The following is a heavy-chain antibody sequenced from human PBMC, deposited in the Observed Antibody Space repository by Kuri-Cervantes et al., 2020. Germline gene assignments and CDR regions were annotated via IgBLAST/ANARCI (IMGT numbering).Heavy chain of an antibody. Sequence: GESLKISCAASGFTFSSYGMHWVRQAPGKGLEWVAVISYDGSNKYYADSVKGRFTISRDNSKNTLYLQMNSLRAEDTAVYYCAKDEYYDFWSGYGGGYFDYWGQGTLVHRLL. V-gene: IGHV3-30*18. D-gene: IGHD3-3*01. CDR3: AKDEYYDFWSGYGGGYFDY. CDR1: GFTFSSYG. CDR2: ISYDGSNK. J-gene: IGHJ4*02.